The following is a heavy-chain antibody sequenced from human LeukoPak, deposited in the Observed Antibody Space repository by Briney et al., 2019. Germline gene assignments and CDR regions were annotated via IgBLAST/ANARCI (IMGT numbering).Heavy chain of an antibody. Sequence: GGSLRLPCSTSGFTFTDYYMSWVRQAPGKGLEWVSYISNTGRNTYDAESVKGRFTISRDNARKSLYLQMDSLRVEDTGMYYCVKDFDGSGPGHWGQGTLVTVSS. J-gene: IGHJ4*02. D-gene: IGHD4-23*01. CDR3: VKDFDGSGPGH. CDR1: GFTFTDYY. V-gene: IGHV3-11*01. CDR2: ISNTGRNT.